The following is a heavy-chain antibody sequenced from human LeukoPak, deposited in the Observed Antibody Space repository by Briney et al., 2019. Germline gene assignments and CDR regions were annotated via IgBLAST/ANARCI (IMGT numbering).Heavy chain of an antibody. Sequence: GASVKVSCKASGYTFTSYYMHWVRQAPGQGPEWMGIINPSGGSTSYAQKFQGRVTMTRDTSTSTVYMELSSLRSEDTAVYYCARVTSGDCTNGVCYTSWFDPWGQGTLVTVSS. J-gene: IGHJ5*02. D-gene: IGHD2-8*01. CDR1: GYTFTSYY. CDR3: ARVTSGDCTNGVCYTSWFDP. V-gene: IGHV1-46*01. CDR2: INPSGGST.